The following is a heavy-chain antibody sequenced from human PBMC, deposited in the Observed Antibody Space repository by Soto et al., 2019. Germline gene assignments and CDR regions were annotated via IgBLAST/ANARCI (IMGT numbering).Heavy chain of an antibody. D-gene: IGHD3-3*01. CDR3: ARDNNDFWSLYPLAFDY. CDR1: GGSLSKYY. V-gene: IGHV4-4*07. Sequence: SETLSLTCSVSGGSLSKYYWSWIPQPAGKGLEWIGRISTSGHVVSKVSLRSRLTMSVDMSNNHFSLKLTSVNAADTAVYYCARDNNDFWSLYPLAFDYWGQGALVTVSS. CDR2: ISTSGHV. J-gene: IGHJ4*02.